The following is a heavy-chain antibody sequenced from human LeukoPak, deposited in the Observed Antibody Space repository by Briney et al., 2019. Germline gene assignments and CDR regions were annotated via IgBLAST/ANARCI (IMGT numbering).Heavy chain of an antibody. J-gene: IGHJ3*02. V-gene: IGHV4-39*01. CDR3: AIYMSSDGAFDI. Sequence: SETLSLTCTGSGGSISSSTYHWGWIRQPPGKGVEWIGSIYYSGTTYYNPSLKSRVTISVDTSKNQFSLKVSSVTAADTAVYYCAIYMSSDGAFDIWGQGTMVTVSS. CDR1: GGSISSSTYH. CDR2: IYYSGTT. D-gene: IGHD3-10*01.